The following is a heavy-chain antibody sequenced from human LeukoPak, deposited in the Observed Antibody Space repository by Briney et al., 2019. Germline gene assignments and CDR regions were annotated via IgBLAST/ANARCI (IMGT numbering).Heavy chain of an antibody. V-gene: IGHV4-59*01. CDR1: GGSISSYY. Sequence: PSETLSLTCTVSGGSISSYYWSWIRQSPGKGLEWIGYIYDSGSTNYSPSLKSRLTISIDTSRNQFSLQLSSVTAADTAVYYCARVKAAAGTYFDYWGQGTLVTVSS. CDR3: ARVKAAAGTYFDY. CDR2: IYDSGST. J-gene: IGHJ4*02. D-gene: IGHD6-13*01.